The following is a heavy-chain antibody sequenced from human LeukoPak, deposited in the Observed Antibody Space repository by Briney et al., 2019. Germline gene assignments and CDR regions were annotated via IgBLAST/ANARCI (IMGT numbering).Heavy chain of an antibody. CDR2: INHSGST. V-gene: IGHV4-34*01. D-gene: IGHD1-7*01. J-gene: IGHJ3*02. CDR3: ARGPPYNWNYGNALDI. Sequence: PSETLSLTCAVYGGSFSGYYWSWIRQPPGKGLEWIGEINHSGSTNYNPSLKSRVTISVDTSKNQFSLKLSSVTAADTAVYYCARGPPYNWNYGNALDIWGQGTMVTVSS. CDR1: GGSFSGYY.